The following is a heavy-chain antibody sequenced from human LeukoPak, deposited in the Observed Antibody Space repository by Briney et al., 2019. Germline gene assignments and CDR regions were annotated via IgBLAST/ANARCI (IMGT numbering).Heavy chain of an antibody. D-gene: IGHD6-25*01. Sequence: PSETLSLTCTVSGGSISSGGYYWSWIRQPPGKGLEWIGYIYHSGSTYYNPSLKSRVTISVDRSKNQFSLKLSSVTAADTAVYYCARLDKGIKAAHFDYWGQGTLVTVSS. CDR2: IYHSGST. J-gene: IGHJ4*02. V-gene: IGHV4-30-2*01. CDR1: GGSISSGGYY. CDR3: ARLDKGIKAAHFDY.